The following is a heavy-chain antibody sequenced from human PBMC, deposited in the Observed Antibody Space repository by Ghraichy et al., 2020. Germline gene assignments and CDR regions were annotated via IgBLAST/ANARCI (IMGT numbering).Heavy chain of an antibody. CDR2: IYYSGST. CDR3: ARVRVVGATTEGSWFDP. J-gene: IGHJ5*02. Sequence: SETLSLTCTVSVGSISSYYWSWIRQPPGKGLECIGYIYYSGSTNYNPSLKSRVTISVDTSKNQFSLKLSSVTAADTAVYYCARVRVVGATTEGSWFDPWGQGTLVPVSS. CDR1: VGSISSYY. V-gene: IGHV4-59*01. D-gene: IGHD1-26*01.